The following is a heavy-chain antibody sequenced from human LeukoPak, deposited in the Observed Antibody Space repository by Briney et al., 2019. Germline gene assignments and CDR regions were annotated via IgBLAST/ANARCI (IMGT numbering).Heavy chain of an antibody. CDR3: AGGEPYSSGWYERLVWFDP. J-gene: IGHJ5*02. CDR2: IYYSGST. V-gene: IGHV4-59*01. CDR1: GGSISSYY. D-gene: IGHD6-19*01. Sequence: SETLSLTCTVSGGSISSYYWSWIRQPPGKGLEWIGYIYYSGSTNYNPSLKSRVTISVDTSKNQFSLKLSSVTAADTAVYYCAGGEPYSSGWYERLVWFDPWGQGTLVTVSS.